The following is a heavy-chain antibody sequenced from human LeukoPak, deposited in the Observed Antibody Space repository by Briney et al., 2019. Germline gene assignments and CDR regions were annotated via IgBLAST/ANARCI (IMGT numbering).Heavy chain of an antibody. D-gene: IGHD3-22*01. CDR2: INPSGGST. Sequence: ASVKVSCKASGYTFSSYYMHWVRQAPGQGLEWMAIINPSGGSTSYAQKFQGRVTMTRDTSTSTVYMGLSSLRSEDTAVYYCARDPRPSYDSSGYYYYPGDYWGQGTLVTVSS. CDR1: GYTFSSYY. J-gene: IGHJ4*02. CDR3: ARDPRPSYDSSGYYYYPGDY. V-gene: IGHV1-46*01.